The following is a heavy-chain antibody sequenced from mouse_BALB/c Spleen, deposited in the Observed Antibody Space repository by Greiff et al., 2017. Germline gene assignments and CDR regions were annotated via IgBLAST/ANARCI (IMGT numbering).Heavy chain of an antibody. J-gene: IGHJ4*01. V-gene: IGHV14-3*02. Sequence: EVQLQQSGAELVKPGASVKLSCTASGFNIKDTYMHWVKQRPEQGLEWIGRIDPANGNTKYDPKFQGKATITADTSSNTAYLQLSSLTSEDTAVYYCARRGYDGYYGYYAMDYWGQGTSVTVSS. D-gene: IGHD2-3*01. CDR2: IDPANGNT. CDR3: ARRGYDGYYGYYAMDY. CDR1: GFNIKDTY.